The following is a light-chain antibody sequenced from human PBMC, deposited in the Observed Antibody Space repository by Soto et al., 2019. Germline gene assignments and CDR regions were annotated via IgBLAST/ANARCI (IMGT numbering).Light chain of an antibody. CDR2: AAT. V-gene: IGKV1-39*01. CDR3: QQSYNSPYT. CDR1: QRIKNY. J-gene: IGKJ2*01. Sequence: DIQMTQSPSSLFPSLGDRVTITCRASQRIKNYLNWYQQEEGKAPKLLIYAATSLQSGVPSRFSGSGSGTEFTLTISSLQPGDFATYYCQQSYNSPYTFGLGTKLEIK.